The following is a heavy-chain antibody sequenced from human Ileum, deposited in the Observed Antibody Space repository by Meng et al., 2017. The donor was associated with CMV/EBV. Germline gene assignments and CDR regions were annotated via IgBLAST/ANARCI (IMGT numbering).Heavy chain of an antibody. CDR2: IYYSGST. CDR1: GGSISSSSYY. J-gene: IGHJ3*02. Sequence: SGGSISSSSYYWGWIRQPLGKGLEWIGSIYYSGSTYYNPSLKSRVTISVDTSKNQFSLKLSSVTAADTAVYYCARVRGSTIANAFDIWGQGTMVTVSS. CDR3: ARVRGSTIANAFDI. V-gene: IGHV4-39*07. D-gene: IGHD2-2*01.